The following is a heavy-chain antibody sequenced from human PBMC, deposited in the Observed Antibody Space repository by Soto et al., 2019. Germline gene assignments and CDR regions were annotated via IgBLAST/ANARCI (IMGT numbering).Heavy chain of an antibody. V-gene: IGHV3-74*01. CDR3: ARAQYLADDAFDI. CDR1: GFISRSYW. CDR2: INGDGRST. Sequence: GGSLRLSCAASGFISRSYWMHWVRQVPGKGLVWVSRINGDGRSTSYADSVKGRFTISRDNAKNTLYLQMNSLRAGDTAVYYCARAQYLADDAFDIWGQGAMVTVS. D-gene: IGHD2-2*01. J-gene: IGHJ3*02.